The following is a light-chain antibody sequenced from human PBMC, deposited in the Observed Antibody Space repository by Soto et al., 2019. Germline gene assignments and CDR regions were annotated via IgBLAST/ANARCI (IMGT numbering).Light chain of an antibody. CDR1: QSISSC. Sequence: DMHMTKSPSSLYASVGDIVTITFRASQSISSCLNWYQQKPGKAPKLLIYAASNLQSGDPSRFSVSGSGTDFTLTISSLQPEDCATYYCQQSYSTPRPFAQGTKLEIK. CDR3: QQSYSTPRP. V-gene: IGKV1-39*01. CDR2: AAS. J-gene: IGKJ2*01.